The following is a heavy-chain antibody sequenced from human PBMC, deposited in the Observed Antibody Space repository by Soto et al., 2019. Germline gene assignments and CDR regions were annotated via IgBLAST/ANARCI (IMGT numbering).Heavy chain of an antibody. D-gene: IGHD6-6*01. CDR3: ASVSSSSLSDAFDI. V-gene: IGHV4-39*07. CDR2: IYYSGST. CDR1: GGSISSSSYY. J-gene: IGHJ3*02. Sequence: SETLSLTCTVSGGSISSSSYYWGWIRQPPGKGLEWIGSIYYSGSTYYNPSLKSRVTISVDTSKNQFSLKLSSVTAADTAVYYCASVSSSSLSDAFDIWGQGTMVTVSS.